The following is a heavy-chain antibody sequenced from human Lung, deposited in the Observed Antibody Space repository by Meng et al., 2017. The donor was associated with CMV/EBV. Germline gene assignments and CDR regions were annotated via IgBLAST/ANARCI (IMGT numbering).Heavy chain of an antibody. J-gene: IGHJ6*02. V-gene: IGHV3-30-3*01. D-gene: IGHD3-3*01. CDR1: GFTFSSYA. CDR3: ARQGKEDFWSGYPRGNGSMDF. Sequence: SXKISXAASGFTFSSYAMHWVRQAPGKGLEWVAAISYDGSSTYYADSVKGRFTISRDNSKNTLYLQMNSLRAEDTAVYYCARQGKEDFWSGYPRGNGSMDFWGQGTXVTVSS. CDR2: ISYDGSST.